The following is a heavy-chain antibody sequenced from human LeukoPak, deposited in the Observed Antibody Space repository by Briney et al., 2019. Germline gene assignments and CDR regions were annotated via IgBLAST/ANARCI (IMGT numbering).Heavy chain of an antibody. V-gene: IGHV3-23*01. Sequence: GGSLRLSCAASGFTFSSYAMSWVRQAPGKGLEWVSAVSDSGGSTYYADSVKGQFTISRDNSKNTLYLQMNSLRAEDTAVYYCAGAVEMTTTLPFAYWGQGTLVTVSS. CDR1: GFTFSSYA. CDR3: AGAVEMTTTLPFAY. D-gene: IGHD5-24*01. CDR2: VSDSGGST. J-gene: IGHJ4*02.